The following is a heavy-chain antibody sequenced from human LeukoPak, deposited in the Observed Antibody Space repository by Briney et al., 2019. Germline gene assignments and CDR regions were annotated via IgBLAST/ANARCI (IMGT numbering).Heavy chain of an antibody. CDR3: ARGGDYYDSSGRVNFDY. D-gene: IGHD3-22*01. V-gene: IGHV1-18*01. CDR2: ISAYNGNT. CDR1: GYTFTSYG. J-gene: IGHJ4*02. Sequence: ASVKVSCKASGYTFTSYGISWVRQAPGQGLEWMGWISAYNGNTNYAQKLQGRVTMTTDTSTSTAYMELRSLRSDDTAVYYCARGGDYYDSSGRVNFDYWGQGTLVTVSS.